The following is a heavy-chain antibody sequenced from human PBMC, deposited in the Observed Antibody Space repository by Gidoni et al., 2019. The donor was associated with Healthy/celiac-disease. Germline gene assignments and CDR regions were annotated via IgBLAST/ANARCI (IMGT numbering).Heavy chain of an antibody. D-gene: IGHD3-22*01. CDR1: GFTFSSYA. Sequence: EVQLLESGGGLVQPGGSLRLSCAASGFTFSSYAMSWVRQAPGKGLEWVSAISGSGGSTYYADSVKGRFTISRDNSKNTLYLQMNSLRAEDTAVYYCAKYLYDSSGYYYGFDYWGQGTLVTVSS. CDR2: ISGSGGST. CDR3: AKYLYDSSGYYYGFDY. V-gene: IGHV3-23*01. J-gene: IGHJ4*02.